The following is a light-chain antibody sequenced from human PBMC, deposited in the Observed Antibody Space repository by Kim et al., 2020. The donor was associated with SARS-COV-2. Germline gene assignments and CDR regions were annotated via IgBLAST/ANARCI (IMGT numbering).Light chain of an antibody. V-gene: IGLV3-19*01. Sequence: SSELTQDPAVSVALGQTVRITCQGDSLRSYYSTWYKQKPGQATIVVIYGKNNRPSGITDRFSGSSSGDTASLTITGTQAGDEADYYCNSRGSNDNVLFGGGTQLTVL. CDR2: GKN. CDR1: SLRSYY. J-gene: IGLJ2*01. CDR3: NSRGSNDNVL.